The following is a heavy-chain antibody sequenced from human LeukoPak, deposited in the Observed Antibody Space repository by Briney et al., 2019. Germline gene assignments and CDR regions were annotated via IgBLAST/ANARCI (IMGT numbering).Heavy chain of an antibody. D-gene: IGHD3-10*01. J-gene: IGHJ5*02. CDR2: INTGNGNT. V-gene: IGHV1-3*03. Sequence: ASVKVSCKASGYTFTSYTMHWVRQAPGQRLEWMGWINTGNGNTKYSQEFQGRVTTTRDTSASTAYMELSSLRSEDMAVYYCARGAKFRSYGSGTYYTSLPFDPWGQGTLVTVSS. CDR1: GYTFTSYT. CDR3: ARGAKFRSYGSGTYYTSLPFDP.